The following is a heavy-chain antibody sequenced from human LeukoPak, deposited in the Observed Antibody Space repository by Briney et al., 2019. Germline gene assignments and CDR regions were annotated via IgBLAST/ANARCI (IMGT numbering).Heavy chain of an antibody. D-gene: IGHD2-2*01. V-gene: IGHV3-21*01. CDR3: ARAGGYCSSTSCYLTAFDI. Sequence: GGSLRLSCAASGFTFSSYSMNWVRQAPGKGLEWVSSISSSSSYIYYADSVKGRFTISRDNAKNSLYLQTNSLRAEDTAVYYCARAGGYCSSTSCYLTAFDIWGQGTMVTVSS. J-gene: IGHJ3*02. CDR1: GFTFSSYS. CDR2: ISSSSSYI.